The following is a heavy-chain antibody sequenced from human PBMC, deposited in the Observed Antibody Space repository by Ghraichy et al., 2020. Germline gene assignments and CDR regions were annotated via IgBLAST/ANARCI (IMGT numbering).Heavy chain of an antibody. J-gene: IGHJ3*02. V-gene: IGHV3-23*01. Sequence: GESLNISCAASEFTFSNFAMSWVRQAPGKGLEWVSSISGSGGIPYYADSVKGRFTISRDNSKKTLSLQMNSLRAEDTAIYYCAKGDSGGYTGDAFDIWGQGTMVTVSS. CDR2: ISGSGGIP. D-gene: IGHD3-22*01. CDR1: EFTFSNFA. CDR3: AKGDSGGYTGDAFDI.